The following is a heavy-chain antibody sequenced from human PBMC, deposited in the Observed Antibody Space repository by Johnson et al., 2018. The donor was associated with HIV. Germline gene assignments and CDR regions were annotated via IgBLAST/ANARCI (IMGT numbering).Heavy chain of an antibody. CDR1: GFPFSNFA. J-gene: IGHJ3*01. V-gene: IGHV3-30*04. D-gene: IGHD2-21*01. CDR3: AKVDCGGDTCAGYDPFDL. Sequence: QVQLVESGGGVVQPGRSLRLSCAASGFPFSNFAMHWVRQAPGKGLEWVAIISYDGSKIFYADSVKGRFTISRDNAKYTVDLQMNSLRVEDTAVYYCAKVDCGGDTCAGYDPFDLWGQGTLVTVSS. CDR2: ISYDGSKI.